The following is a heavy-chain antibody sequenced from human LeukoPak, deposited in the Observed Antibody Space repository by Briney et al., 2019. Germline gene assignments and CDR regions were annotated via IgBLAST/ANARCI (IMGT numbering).Heavy chain of an antibody. CDR1: GGTFSSYA. D-gene: IGHD3-3*01. CDR3: ARGPPKSEYYDFWSGLPQYYFDY. Sequence: ASVKVSCKASGGTFSSYAISWVRQAPGQGLEWMGGIISIFGTANYAQKFQGRVTITADESTSTAYMELSSLRSEDTAVYYCARGPPKSEYYDFWSGLPQYYFDYWGQGTLVTVSS. J-gene: IGHJ4*02. V-gene: IGHV1-69*13. CDR2: IISIFGTA.